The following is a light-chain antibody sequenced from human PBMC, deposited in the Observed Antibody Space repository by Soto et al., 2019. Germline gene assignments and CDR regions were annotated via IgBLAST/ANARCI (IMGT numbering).Light chain of an antibody. Sequence: EIVMTQSPVALSVSPGERATLSCRASQAIRSDLAWYQQKPGQAPRLLISDVSTRATGIPARFNGSGSGTEFTLAISSLQFEDFAVYYCQQRSNWPPTFGQGTKVDIK. CDR3: QQRSNWPPT. CDR2: DVS. V-gene: IGKV3-15*01. J-gene: IGKJ1*01. CDR1: QAIRSD.